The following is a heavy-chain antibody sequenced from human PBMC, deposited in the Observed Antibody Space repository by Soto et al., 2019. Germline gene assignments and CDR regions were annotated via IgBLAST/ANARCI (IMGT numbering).Heavy chain of an antibody. V-gene: IGHV1-69*02. J-gene: IGHJ4*02. CDR3: ANDSGGKDGDY. CDR1: GGTFSSYT. Sequence: QVQLVQSGAEVKKPGSSVKVSCKASGGTFSSYTISWVRQAPGQGLEWMGRIIPILGIANYAQKFQGRVTITADKSTSTAYMELSSLRSEDTAVYYCANDSGGKDGDYWGQGTLVTVSS. D-gene: IGHD4-17*01. CDR2: IIPILGIA.